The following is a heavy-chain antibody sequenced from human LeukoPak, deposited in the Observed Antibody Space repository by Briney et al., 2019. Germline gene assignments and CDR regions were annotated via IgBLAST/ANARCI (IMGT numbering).Heavy chain of an antibody. Sequence: GGSLRLSCAASGFTFSSYSMNWVRQAPGKGLEWVSYISSSSSTIYYADSVKGRFTISRDNAKNSLYLQMNSLRAEDTAVYYCARLSSPGGIVVVPAAHYPDYWGQGTLVTVSS. CDR3: ARLSSPGGIVVVPAAHYPDY. V-gene: IGHV3-48*01. J-gene: IGHJ4*02. CDR1: GFTFSSYS. CDR2: ISSSSSTI. D-gene: IGHD2-2*01.